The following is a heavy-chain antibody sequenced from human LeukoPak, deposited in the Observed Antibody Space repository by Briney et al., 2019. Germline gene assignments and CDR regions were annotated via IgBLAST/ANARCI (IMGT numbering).Heavy chain of an antibody. D-gene: IGHD1-1*01. J-gene: IGHJ4*02. CDR1: RFTFSTSA. CDR2: ISRSGEIT. CDR3: AKEEVPNDF. Sequence: GGSLRLSCAASRFTFSTSAMSWVRQAPGKGLEWVSGISRSGEITYYEDSVRGRFTIPKDISKNTLYLQMDSLRAEDTAIYYCAKEEVPNDFWGQGTLVTVSS. V-gene: IGHV3-23*01.